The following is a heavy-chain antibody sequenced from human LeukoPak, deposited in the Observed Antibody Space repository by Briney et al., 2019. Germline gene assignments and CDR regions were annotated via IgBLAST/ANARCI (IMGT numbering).Heavy chain of an antibody. V-gene: IGHV3-23*01. CDR2: ISGSGGST. Sequence: GGSLTLSCAASGFTFSSCAMSWVRQAPGKGLEWVSGISGSGGSTYYADSVKGRFTISRDNSKNTLYLQMNSLRAEDTAVYYCAKDLGGQYGLDYFDYWGQGTLVTVSS. J-gene: IGHJ4*02. CDR3: AKDLGGQYGLDYFDY. CDR1: GFTFSSCA. D-gene: IGHD3-16*01.